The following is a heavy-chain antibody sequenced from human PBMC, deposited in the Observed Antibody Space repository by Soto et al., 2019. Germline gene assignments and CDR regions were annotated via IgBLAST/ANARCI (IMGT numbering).Heavy chain of an antibody. CDR3: ARDRGFGELLLSSDYYYGMDV. CDR2: IYYSGST. J-gene: IGHJ6*02. CDR1: GVSISSGGYY. D-gene: IGHD3-10*01. Sequence: PSETLSLTCTVSGVSISSGGYYRSWIRQHPGKGLEWIGYIYYSGSTYYNPSLKSRVTISVDTSKNQFSLKLSSVTAADTAVYYCARDRGFGELLLSSDYYYGMDVWGQGTTVTVSS. V-gene: IGHV4-31*03.